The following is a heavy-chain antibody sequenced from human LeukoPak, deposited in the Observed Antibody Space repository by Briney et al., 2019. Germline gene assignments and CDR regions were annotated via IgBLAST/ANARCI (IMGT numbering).Heavy chain of an antibody. CDR1: GYSISSGYY. J-gene: IGHJ4*02. CDR2: IFYSGST. Sequence: PSETLSLTCTVSGYSISSGYYWGWIRQPPGKGLEWIGNIFYSGSTYYNPSLKGRVTISVDTSKNQFSLKLSSVTAADTAVYYCARDNWNYDGNFFDYWGQGTLVTVSS. V-gene: IGHV4-38-2*02. CDR3: ARDNWNYDGNFFDY. D-gene: IGHD1-7*01.